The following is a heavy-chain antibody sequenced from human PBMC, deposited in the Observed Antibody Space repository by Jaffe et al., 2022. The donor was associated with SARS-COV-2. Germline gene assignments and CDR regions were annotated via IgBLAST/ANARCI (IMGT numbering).Heavy chain of an antibody. CDR2: ISQDGTFT. Sequence: EVQLVESGGGLVQPGGSLRLSCAASGFTFSNFWMTWVRQAPGKGLEWVANISQDGTFTYYVDSVKGRITISRDNAKNSLYLQMNDLRAEDTAVYYCAKETAKYAGYYGSGSHLDYWGQGTLVIVSS. V-gene: IGHV3-7*01. CDR1: GFTFSNFW. D-gene: IGHD3-10*01. J-gene: IGHJ4*02. CDR3: AKETAKYAGYYGSGSHLDY.